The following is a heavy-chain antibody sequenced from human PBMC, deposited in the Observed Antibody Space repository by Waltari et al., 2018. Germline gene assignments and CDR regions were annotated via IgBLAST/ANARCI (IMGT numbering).Heavy chain of an antibody. V-gene: IGHV4-38-2*02. CDR3: ARDLPYDFWSGYLNWFDP. D-gene: IGHD3-3*01. Sequence: QVQLQESGPGLVKPSETLSLTCAVSGYSISSGYYWGWIRQPPGKGLEWIGSINHSGSTYYNPSLKSRVTISVDTSKNQFSLKLSSVTAADTAVYYCARDLPYDFWSGYLNWFDPWGQGTLVTVSS. CDR2: INHSGST. J-gene: IGHJ5*02. CDR1: GYSISSGYY.